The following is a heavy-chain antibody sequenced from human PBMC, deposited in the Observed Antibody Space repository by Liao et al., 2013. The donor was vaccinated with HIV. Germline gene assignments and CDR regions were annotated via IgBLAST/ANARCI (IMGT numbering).Heavy chain of an antibody. CDR1: GGSISSGSYY. Sequence: QVQLQQWGAGLLKPSETLSLTCAVSGGSISSGSYYWSWIRQPPGQGLEWIGNIDYTGITKYNPSLTSRVTISVDTSNNQFSLNMSSLTSADTAVYYCAAGNFWHDLLIDYWGQGTVVAVSS. CDR2: IDYTGIT. J-gene: IGHJ4*02. CDR3: AAGNFWHDLLIDY. V-gene: IGHV4-61*01. D-gene: IGHD3-3*01.